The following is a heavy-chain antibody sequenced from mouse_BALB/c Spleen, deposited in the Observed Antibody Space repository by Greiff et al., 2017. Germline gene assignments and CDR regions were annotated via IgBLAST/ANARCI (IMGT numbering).Heavy chain of an antibody. Sequence: VQLHQSGAELARPGASVKMSCKASGYTFTSYTMHWVKQRPGQGLEWIGYINPSSGYTNYNQKFKDKATLTADKSSSTAYMQLSSLTSEDSAVYYCARTELWLRRDYAMDYWGQGTSVTVSS. D-gene: IGHD2-2*01. CDR3: ARTELWLRRDYAMDY. CDR1: GYTFTSYT. J-gene: IGHJ4*01. V-gene: IGHV1-4*01. CDR2: INPSSGYT.